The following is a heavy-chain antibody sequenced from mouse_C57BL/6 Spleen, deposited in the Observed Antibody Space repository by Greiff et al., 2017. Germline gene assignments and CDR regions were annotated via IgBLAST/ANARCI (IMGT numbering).Heavy chain of an antibody. V-gene: IGHV5-9*01. J-gene: IGHJ1*03. CDR3: ARRNWYFDV. CDR1: GFTFSSYT. CDR2: ISGGGGNT. Sequence: EVKLVESGGGLVKPGGSLKLSCAASGFTFSSYTMSWVRQTPEKRLEWVATISGGGGNTYYPESVKGRFTISRDNAKNTLYLQMSSLRSEDTALYYCARRNWYFDVWGTGTTVTVSS.